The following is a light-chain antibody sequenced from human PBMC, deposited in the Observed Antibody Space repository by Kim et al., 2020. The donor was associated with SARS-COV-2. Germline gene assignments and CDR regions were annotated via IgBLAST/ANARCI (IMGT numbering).Light chain of an antibody. CDR2: AAS. CDR3: QQSYSTPPYT. Sequence: SVRDRVTITCRASQSIRSYLNWYQQKPGKAPKLLIYAASSLQSGVPSRFSGSGSVTDFSHTISSLQPEDFATYYGQQSYSTPPYTFGQGTKLEI. V-gene: IGKV1-39*01. CDR1: QSIRSY. J-gene: IGKJ2*01.